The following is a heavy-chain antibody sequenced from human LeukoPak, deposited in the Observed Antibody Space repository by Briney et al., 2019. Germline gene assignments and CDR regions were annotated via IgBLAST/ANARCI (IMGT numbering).Heavy chain of an antibody. V-gene: IGHV3-74*01. D-gene: IGHD4-11*01. CDR1: GFTFSSYW. Sequence: PGGSLRLSCAASGFTFSSYWMHWVRQAPGKGLVWVSRINSDGSSTSYADSVKGRFTISGDNAKNTLYLQMNSLRAEDTAVYYCASIAVTTPHSYWGQGTLVTVSS. CDR2: INSDGSST. J-gene: IGHJ4*02. CDR3: ASIAVTTPHSY.